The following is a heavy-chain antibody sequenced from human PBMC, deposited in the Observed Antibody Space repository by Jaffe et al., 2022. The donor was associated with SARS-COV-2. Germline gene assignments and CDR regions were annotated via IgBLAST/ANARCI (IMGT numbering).Heavy chain of an antibody. Sequence: EVHLVESGGDSVQPGGSLRLSCAASGFSLRDYWMHWVRQAPGKGLVWVSRIDFDGRNTNYADSVKGRFTISRDNAKNTVYLQMNSLRADDTAMYYCVRDFRIYDHWGQGTLVTVSS. CDR3: VRDFRIYDH. D-gene: IGHD2-15*01. J-gene: IGHJ4*02. CDR2: IDFDGRNT. V-gene: IGHV3-74*01. CDR1: GFSLRDYW.